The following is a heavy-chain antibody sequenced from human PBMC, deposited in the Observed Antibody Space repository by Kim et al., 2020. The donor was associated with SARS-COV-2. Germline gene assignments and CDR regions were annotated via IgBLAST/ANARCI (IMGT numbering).Heavy chain of an antibody. CDR3: AKYSGSWYNGFFDY. D-gene: IGHD6-13*01. J-gene: IGHJ4*02. Sequence: STKGRLTSTRDNSKNTMYLQRNSLRAEDTAVYYCAKYSGSWYNGFFDYWGQGTLVTVSS. V-gene: IGHV3-23*01.